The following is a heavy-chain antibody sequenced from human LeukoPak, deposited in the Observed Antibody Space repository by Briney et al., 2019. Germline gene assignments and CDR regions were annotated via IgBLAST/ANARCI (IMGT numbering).Heavy chain of an antibody. CDR3: ATSGWYLLPGVY. J-gene: IGHJ4*02. Sequence: SETLSLTCTVSGGSISSYYWSWIRQPPGKGLEWIGSIYYSGSTYYNPSLESRVTISVDTSKNQFSLKLSSVTAADTAVYYCATSGWYLLPGVYWGQGTLVTVSS. V-gene: IGHV4-59*05. D-gene: IGHD6-19*01. CDR2: IYYSGST. CDR1: GGSISSYY.